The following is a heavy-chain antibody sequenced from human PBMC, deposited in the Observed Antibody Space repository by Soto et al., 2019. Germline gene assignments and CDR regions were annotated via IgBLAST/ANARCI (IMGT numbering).Heavy chain of an antibody. CDR1: GYSFNSYG. CDR3: ARDPMLTTSTLDY. V-gene: IGHV1-18*01. J-gene: IGHJ4*02. Sequence: QVHLVQSGAELKKPGASVKVSCKASGYSFNSYGISWVRQGPGQGLEWVGWSSGLNANTNYAQNLQGRVTLIADATTSTGYMELRSLRSDDTAVYYCARDPMLTTSTLDYWGQGTLVTVSS. D-gene: IGHD3-10*02. CDR2: SSGLNANT.